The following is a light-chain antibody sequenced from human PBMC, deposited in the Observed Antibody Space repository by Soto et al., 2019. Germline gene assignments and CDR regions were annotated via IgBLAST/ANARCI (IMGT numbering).Light chain of an antibody. CDR3: QHYNSHSEA. Sequence: DIQMNHSPSTLSGSVGDIVTITCRSSQTISSWLAWYQQKPGKAPKLLIYKASTLKSGVPSRFSGSGSGAEFTLTISSLQPDDFETYYCQHYNSHSEAFGQGTKLDIK. J-gene: IGKJ1*01. CDR1: QTISSW. CDR2: KAS. V-gene: IGKV1-5*03.